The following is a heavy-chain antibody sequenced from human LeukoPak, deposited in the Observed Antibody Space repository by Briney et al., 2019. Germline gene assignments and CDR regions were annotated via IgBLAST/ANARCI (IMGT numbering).Heavy chain of an antibody. D-gene: IGHD1-26*01. CDR3: ARGTLVGAIYNWFDP. V-gene: IGHV4-61*08. CDR1: GGSISSGGYY. J-gene: IGHJ5*02. Sequence: SETLSLTCTVSGGSISSGGYYWSWIRQHPGKGLEWIGYIYYSGSTNYNPSLKSRVTISVDTSKNQFSLKLSSVTAADTAVYYCARGTLVGAIYNWFDPWGQGTLVTVSS. CDR2: IYYSGST.